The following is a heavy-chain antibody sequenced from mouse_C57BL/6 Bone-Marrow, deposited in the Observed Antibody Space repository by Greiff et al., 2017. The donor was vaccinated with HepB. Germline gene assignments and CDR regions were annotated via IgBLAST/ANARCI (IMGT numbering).Heavy chain of an antibody. Sequence: VQLQQPGAELVKPGASVKMSCKASGYTFTSYWITWVKQRPGQGLEWIGDIYPGSGSTNYNEKFKSKATLTVDTSSSTAYMQLSSLTSEDSAVYYCARESRRVLYAMDYWGQGTSVTVSS. CDR2: IYPGSGST. J-gene: IGHJ4*01. CDR3: ARESRRVLYAMDY. CDR1: GYTFTSYW. V-gene: IGHV1-55*01.